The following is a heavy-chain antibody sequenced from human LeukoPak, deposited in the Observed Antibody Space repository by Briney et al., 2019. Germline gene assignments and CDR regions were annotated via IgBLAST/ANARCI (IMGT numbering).Heavy chain of an antibody. V-gene: IGHV4-61*02. J-gene: IGHJ3*02. CDR3: ARDRTLDAFDI. CDR1: GGSISSGSYY. Sequence: PSETLSLTCTVSGGSISSGSYYWSWIRQPAGKGLEWIGRIYTSGCTNYNPSLKSRVTISVDTSKNQFSLKLSSVTAADTAVYYCARDRTLDAFDIWGQGTMVTVSS. D-gene: IGHD3/OR15-3a*01. CDR2: IYTSGCT.